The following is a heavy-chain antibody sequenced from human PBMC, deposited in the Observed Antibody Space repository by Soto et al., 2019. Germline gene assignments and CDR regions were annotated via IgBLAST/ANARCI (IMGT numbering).Heavy chain of an antibody. Sequence: GESLRLSCAASGFTFSTYAMSWVRQAPGKGLEWVSAISGSGGSTYYADSVKGRFTISRDNTKNTLYLQMNSLRAEDTAVYYCARDLDYYGSGSYLAYWGQGTLVNVSS. J-gene: IGHJ4*02. CDR2: ISGSGGST. D-gene: IGHD3-10*01. V-gene: IGHV3-23*01. CDR1: GFTFSTYA. CDR3: ARDLDYYGSGSYLAY.